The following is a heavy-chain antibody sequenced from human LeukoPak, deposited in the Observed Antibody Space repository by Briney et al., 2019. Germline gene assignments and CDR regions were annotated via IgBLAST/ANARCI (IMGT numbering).Heavy chain of an antibody. J-gene: IGHJ4*02. D-gene: IGHD5-12*01. CDR2: IYYSGST. CDR3: ARARGYSGYDFLNWYYFDY. V-gene: IGHV4-59*01. CDR1: GGSISSYY. Sequence: PSETLSLTCTVSGGSISSYYWSWIRQPPGKGLEWIGYIYYSGSTNYNPSLKSRVTISVDTSKNQFSLKLSSVTAADTAVYYCARARGYSGYDFLNWYYFDYWGQGTLVTVSS.